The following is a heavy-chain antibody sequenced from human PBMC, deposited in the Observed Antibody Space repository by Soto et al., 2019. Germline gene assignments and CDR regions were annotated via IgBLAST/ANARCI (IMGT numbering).Heavy chain of an antibody. CDR2: MNPNSGNT. D-gene: IGHD3-9*01. V-gene: IGHV1-8*01. CDR1: GYTFTSYD. J-gene: IGHJ5*02. Sequence: ASVKVSCKASGYTFTSYDINWVRQATGQGLEWMGWMNPNSGNTGYAQKFQGRVTMTRNTSISTAYMELSSLRSEDTAVYYCASAGILRYFDWPPKRAVWFDPWGQGTVVTVSS. CDR3: ASAGILRYFDWPPKRAVWFDP.